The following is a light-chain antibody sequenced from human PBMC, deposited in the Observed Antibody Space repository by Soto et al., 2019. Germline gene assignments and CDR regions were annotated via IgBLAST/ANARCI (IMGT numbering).Light chain of an antibody. Sequence: EIVLTQSPGTLSLSPGERATLSCRASQSVGSIYLAWYQQRPGQAPRLLIYCASNRATGIPVRFSGSGSGTDFTLIISGLEPEDFAVYYCQQYGSASITFGQGTRLEI. J-gene: IGKJ5*01. CDR2: CAS. CDR1: QSVGSIY. V-gene: IGKV3-20*01. CDR3: QQYGSASIT.